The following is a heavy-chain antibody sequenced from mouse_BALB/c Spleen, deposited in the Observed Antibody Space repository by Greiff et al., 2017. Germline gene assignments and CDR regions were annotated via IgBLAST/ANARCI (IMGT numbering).Heavy chain of an antibody. V-gene: IGHV5-6-5*01. D-gene: IGHD1-1*01. J-gene: IGHJ2*01. CDR2: ISSGGST. CDR1: GFTFSSFG. CDR3: ARVYGSSYYFDY. Sequence: EVKVVESGGGLVQPGGSRKLSCAASGFTFSSFGMHWVRQAPEKRLEWVASISSGGSTYYPDSVKGRFTISRDNARNILYLQMSSLRSEDTAMYYCARVYGSSYYFDYWGQGTTLTVSS.